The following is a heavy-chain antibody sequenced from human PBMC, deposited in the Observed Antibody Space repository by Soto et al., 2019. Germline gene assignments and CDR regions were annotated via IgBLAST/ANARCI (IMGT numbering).Heavy chain of an antibody. V-gene: IGHV3-30*09. D-gene: IGHD1-26*01. CDR2: ITYDGANG. J-gene: IGHJ4*02. Sequence: GVSQRLSCLVSGFLFRSYAMHWVRPAKGKGLEWVAVITYDGANGYYADSVRGRFAISRDNSKSTLFLQMNSLRPEDTAVDYCVRYQRSDRALPCFDYWGQGTLVTV. CDR3: VRYQRSDRALPCFDY. CDR1: GFLFRSYA.